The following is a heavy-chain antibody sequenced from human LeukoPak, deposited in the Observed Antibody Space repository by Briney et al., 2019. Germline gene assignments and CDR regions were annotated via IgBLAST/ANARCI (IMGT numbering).Heavy chain of an antibody. CDR2: INWNGGST. CDR3: ARVITILPWGDFDY. CDR1: GFTFDDYG. J-gene: IGHJ4*02. D-gene: IGHD3-3*01. V-gene: IGHV3-20*04. Sequence: GGSLRLSCAASGFTFDDYGMTWVPQAPGKGLEWVSGINWNGGSTGYADSVKGRFTISRDNAKNSLYLQMNNLRAEDTALYYCARVITILPWGDFDYWGQGTLVTVSS.